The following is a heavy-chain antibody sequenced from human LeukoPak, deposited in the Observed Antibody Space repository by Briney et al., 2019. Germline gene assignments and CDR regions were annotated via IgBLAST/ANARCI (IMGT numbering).Heavy chain of an antibody. J-gene: IGHJ4*02. CDR3: AKELERYFDW. Sequence: GGSLRLSCAASGFTFSSYAMHWVRQAPGKGLEWVTVISYDGSDKYYADSVKGRFTILRDNSKNALYLQMNSLRAEDTAVYYCAKELERYFDWWGQGTLVTVSS. CDR1: GFTFSSYA. V-gene: IGHV3-30-3*01. D-gene: IGHD3-9*01. CDR2: ISYDGSDK.